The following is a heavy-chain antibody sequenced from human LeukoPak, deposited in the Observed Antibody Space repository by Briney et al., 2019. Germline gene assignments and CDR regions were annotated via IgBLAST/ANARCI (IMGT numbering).Heavy chain of an antibody. CDR2: ISSTSTYI. D-gene: IGHD4-17*01. V-gene: IGHV3-21*01. Sequence: GGSLRLSCAASGFTFSTYSTNWVRQAPGKGLEWVSSISSTSTYIYHADSVKGRFTISRDNAKNSLYLQMNSLRAEDTAVYYCARAHTVTTNWFDPWGQGTLVTVSS. J-gene: IGHJ5*02. CDR1: GFTFSTYS. CDR3: ARAHTVTTNWFDP.